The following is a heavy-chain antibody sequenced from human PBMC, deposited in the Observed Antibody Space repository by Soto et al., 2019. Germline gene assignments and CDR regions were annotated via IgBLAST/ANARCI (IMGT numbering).Heavy chain of an antibody. CDR3: SIVSWSAETFDV. D-gene: IGHD2-2*01. V-gene: IGHV1-69*02. CDR1: GGTFSTYT. J-gene: IGHJ3*01. Sequence: QVHLVQSGAEVKKPGSSVKVSCKAAGGTFSTYTLIWVRQAPGQGLEWMGRIIPMLTVRNSAQKFQGRVTLTADKSTSTASMELTSLTSDDTAVYYCSIVSWSAETFDVWGQGTRVTVSS. CDR2: IIPMLTVR.